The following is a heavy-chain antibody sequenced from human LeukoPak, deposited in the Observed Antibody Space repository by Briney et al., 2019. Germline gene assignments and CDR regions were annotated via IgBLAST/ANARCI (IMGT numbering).Heavy chain of an antibody. CDR2: ITTTSSHT. V-gene: IGHV3-21*01. D-gene: IGHD1-26*01. CDR1: GFNFNTYT. Sequence: PGGSLRLSCATSGFNFNTYTMNWVRQAPGKGLEWVSSITTTSSHTHYADSVKGRFTISRDNAKNSLYLQMNSLRAEDTAVYYCASGRGDYFDYWGQGTLVTVPS. CDR3: ASGRGDYFDY. J-gene: IGHJ4*02.